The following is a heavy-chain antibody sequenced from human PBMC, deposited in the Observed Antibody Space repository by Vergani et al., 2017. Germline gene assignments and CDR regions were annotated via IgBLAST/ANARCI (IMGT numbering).Heavy chain of an antibody. CDR2: IYYSGST. Sequence: QVQLQESGPGLVKPSETLSLTCTVSGGSISSYYWSWIRQPPGKGLEWIGYIYYSGSTNYNPSLKSRVTRSVDTSKNQFSLKLSSVTAADTAVYYCARASPDYGDYVMGDFDYWGQGTLVTVSA. V-gene: IGHV4-59*01. CDR3: ARASPDYGDYVMGDFDY. CDR1: GGSISSYY. D-gene: IGHD4-17*01. J-gene: IGHJ4*02.